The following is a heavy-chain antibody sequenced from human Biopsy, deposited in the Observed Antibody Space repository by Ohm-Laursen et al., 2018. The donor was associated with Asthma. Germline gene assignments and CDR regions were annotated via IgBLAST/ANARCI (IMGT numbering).Heavy chain of an antibody. CDR2: TNERGVT. CDR3: ARGPELDV. Sequence: TLSLTCDVYPGSFSGFFWTWIRQSPGKGLEWIGETNERGVTNNNPSLKSRVIISIDTYWNRVSLKLTSVTAADTAVYYCARGPELDVWGQGTTVTGSS. J-gene: IGHJ6*02. CDR1: PGSFSGFF. V-gene: IGHV4-34*01.